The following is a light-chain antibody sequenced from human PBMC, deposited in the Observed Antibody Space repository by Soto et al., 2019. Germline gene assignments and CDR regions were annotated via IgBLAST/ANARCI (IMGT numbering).Light chain of an antibody. CDR1: QSVSSSY. CDR3: QQYGSSPQT. V-gene: IGKV3-20*01. Sequence: EIVLTQSPGTLSLSPGERATLSCRASQSVSSSYLAWYQQKPGQAPRLLIYGGSRRATGIPDRFSGSGSGTDFTLAISRLEPEDFAVYYCQQYGSSPQTFGQGTKLEIK. J-gene: IGKJ2*01. CDR2: GGS.